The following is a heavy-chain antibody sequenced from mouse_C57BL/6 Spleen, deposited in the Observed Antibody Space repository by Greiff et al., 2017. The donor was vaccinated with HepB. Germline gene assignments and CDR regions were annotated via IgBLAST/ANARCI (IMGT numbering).Heavy chain of an antibody. Sequence: EVKLQESGGGLVQPGGSMKLSCVASGFTFSNYWMNWVRQSPEKGLEWVAQIRLKSDNYATHYAESVKGRFTISRDDSKSSVYLQMNNLRAEDTGIYYCTKLTMYWYFDVWGTGTTVTVSS. D-gene: IGHD1-1*02. CDR2: IRLKSDNYAT. CDR3: TKLTMYWYFDV. V-gene: IGHV6-3*01. CDR1: GFTFSNYW. J-gene: IGHJ1*03.